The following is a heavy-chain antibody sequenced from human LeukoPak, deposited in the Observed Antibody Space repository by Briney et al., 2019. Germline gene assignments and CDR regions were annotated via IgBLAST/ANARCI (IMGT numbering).Heavy chain of an antibody. CDR3: AREGYYGSGSFFDY. CDR2: IIPIFGTA. CDR1: GGTFSSYA. Sequence: SVKVSCKASGGTFSSYAISWVRQAPGQGLAWMGGIIPIFGTANYAQKFQGRVTITADESTSTAYMELSSLRSEDTAVYYCAREGYYGSGSFFDYWGQGTLVTVSS. V-gene: IGHV1-69*01. D-gene: IGHD3-10*01. J-gene: IGHJ4*02.